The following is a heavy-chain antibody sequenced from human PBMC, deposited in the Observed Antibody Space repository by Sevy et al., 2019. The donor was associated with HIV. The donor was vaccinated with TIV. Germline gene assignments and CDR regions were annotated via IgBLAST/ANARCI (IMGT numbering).Heavy chain of an antibody. Sequence: GGSLRLSCAASGFTFSSYAMSWVRQAPGKGLEWVSAISGSGGSTYYADSVKGRFTISRDNSKNTLYLQMNSLRAEDTAVYYCAKDRLWFADQKYDAFDIWGQRTMVTVSS. CDR1: GFTFSSYA. CDR2: ISGSGGST. J-gene: IGHJ3*02. CDR3: AKDRLWFADQKYDAFDI. V-gene: IGHV3-23*01. D-gene: IGHD3-10*01.